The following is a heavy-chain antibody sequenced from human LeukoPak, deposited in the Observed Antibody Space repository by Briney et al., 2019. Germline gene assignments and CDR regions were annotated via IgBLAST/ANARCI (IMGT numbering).Heavy chain of an antibody. CDR2: IDPSDSYT. CDR3: AKQRDVGASRGFDY. V-gene: IGHV5-10-1*01. D-gene: IGHD1-26*01. J-gene: IGHJ4*02. CDR1: GYSFTTYW. Sequence: GESLKISCKGSGYSFTTYWISWVRQMPVKGLEWMGRIDPSDSYTHYRPSFQGHVTISADKSISTAYLQWSSLKASDTAIYFCAKQRDVGASRGFDYWGQGTLVTVSS.